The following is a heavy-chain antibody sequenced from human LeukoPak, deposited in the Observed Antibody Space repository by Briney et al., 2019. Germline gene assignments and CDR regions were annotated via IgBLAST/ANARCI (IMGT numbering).Heavy chain of an antibody. CDR1: GFTFSSYA. CDR2: ISYDGSNK. V-gene: IGHV3-30-3*01. CDR3: ARGVVVTAYSYFQH. J-gene: IGHJ1*01. D-gene: IGHD2-21*02. Sequence: GGSLRLSCAASGFTFSSYAMHWVRQAPGKGLEWVAVISYDGSNKYYADSAKGRFTISRDNSKNTLYLQMNSLRAEDTAVYYCARGVVVTAYSYFQHWGQGTLVTVSS.